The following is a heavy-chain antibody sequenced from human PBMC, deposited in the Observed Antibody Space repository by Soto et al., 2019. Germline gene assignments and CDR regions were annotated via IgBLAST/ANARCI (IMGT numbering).Heavy chain of an antibody. D-gene: IGHD4-4*01. J-gene: IGHJ6*02. CDR1: GGSISSYY. CDR3: AREVVAVTRARYYYGMDV. Sequence: SETLSLTCTVSGGSISSYYWSWIRQPPGKGLEWIGYIYYSGSTYYNPSLKSRVTISVDTSKNQFSLKLSSVTAADTAVYYCAREVVAVTRARYYYGMDVWGQGTTVTVSS. V-gene: IGHV4-59*12. CDR2: IYYSGST.